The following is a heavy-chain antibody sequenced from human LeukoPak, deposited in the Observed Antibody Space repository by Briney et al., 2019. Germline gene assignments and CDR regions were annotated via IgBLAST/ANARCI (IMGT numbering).Heavy chain of an antibody. V-gene: IGHV4-61*01. D-gene: IGHD3-16*02. Sequence: SETLSLTCTVSGGSVSSGSYYWSWIRQPPGKGLEWIGYIHYSGSINYNPSLKSRVTISVDTSKNQFSLKLSSVTAADTAVYYCAGGHENVWGSYRHHFDYWGQGTLVTVSS. CDR1: GGSVSSGSYY. CDR2: IHYSGSI. CDR3: AGGHENVWGSYRHHFDY. J-gene: IGHJ4*02.